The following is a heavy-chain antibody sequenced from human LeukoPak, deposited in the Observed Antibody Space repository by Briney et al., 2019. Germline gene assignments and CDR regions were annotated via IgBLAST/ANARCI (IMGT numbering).Heavy chain of an antibody. CDR2: IGSSDSTT. CDR3: ARGTTNYYYYYYYMDV. J-gene: IGHJ6*03. V-gene: IGHV3-48*03. Sequence: GGSLRLSCVASGFTFSSYEMNWVRQAPGKGLEWLSYIGSSDSTTHYADSVKGRFTISRDNAKNSLYLQMNSLRAEDTAVYYCARGTTNYYYYYYYMDVWGKGTTVTVSS. D-gene: IGHD1-1*01. CDR1: GFTFSSYE.